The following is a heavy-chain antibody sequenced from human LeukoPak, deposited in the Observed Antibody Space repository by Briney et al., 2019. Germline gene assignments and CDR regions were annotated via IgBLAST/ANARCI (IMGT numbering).Heavy chain of an antibody. J-gene: IGHJ6*03. CDR1: GYTFTSYG. Sequence: ASVTVSCKASGYTFTSYGISWVRQAPGQGLEWMGGIIPIFGTANYAQKFQGRVTITADKSTSTAYMELSSLRSEDTAVYYCARGRGRLGELSLGLYYYYYMDVWGKGTTVTVSS. CDR3: ARGRGRLGELSLGLYYYYYMDV. V-gene: IGHV1-69*06. CDR2: IIPIFGTA. D-gene: IGHD3-16*02.